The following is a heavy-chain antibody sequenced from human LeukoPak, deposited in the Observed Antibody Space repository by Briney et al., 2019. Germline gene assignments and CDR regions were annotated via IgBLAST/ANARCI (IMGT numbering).Heavy chain of an antibody. Sequence: ASVKVSCKASGYTFTSYYIHWVRQAPGQGLEWMGIINPSGGSTSYAQKFQGRVTMTRDTSTSTVYVELSSLRSEDTALYYCARDRNVDLTWYYYGMDVWGQGTTVTVSS. J-gene: IGHJ6*02. V-gene: IGHV1-46*01. CDR1: GYTFTSYY. CDR3: ARDRNVDLTWYYYGMDV. CDR2: INPSGGST. D-gene: IGHD6-13*01.